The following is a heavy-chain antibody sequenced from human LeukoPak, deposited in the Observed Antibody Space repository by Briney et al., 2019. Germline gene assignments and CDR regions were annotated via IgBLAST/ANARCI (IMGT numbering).Heavy chain of an antibody. CDR2: ISTYNYNT. V-gene: IGHV1-18*01. CDR3: ARQVDTSMALPDY. Sequence: GASVKVSCKPSGYTFTSYGVSWVRQAPGQRLEWMGWISTYNYNTNYAQKFRGRVTLTKDTSTSTVYMELRILRFDDTAIYYCARQVDTSMALPDYWGQGTLVTVSS. D-gene: IGHD5-18*01. J-gene: IGHJ4*02. CDR1: GYTFTSYG.